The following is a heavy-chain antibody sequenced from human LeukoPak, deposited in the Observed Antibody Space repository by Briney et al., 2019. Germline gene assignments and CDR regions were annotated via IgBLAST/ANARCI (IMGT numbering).Heavy chain of an antibody. V-gene: IGHV4-34*01. D-gene: IGHD3-22*01. CDR2: INHSGST. J-gene: IGHJ4*02. CDR1: GGSFSGYY. Sequence: SETLSLTCAVYGGSFSGYYWSWIRQPPGKGLEWIGEINHSGSTNYNPSLKSRVTISVDTSKNQFSLKLSSVTAADTAVYYCARAKYYYDSSGYCSYYFDYWGLGTLVTVSS. CDR3: ARAKYYYDSSGYCSYYFDY.